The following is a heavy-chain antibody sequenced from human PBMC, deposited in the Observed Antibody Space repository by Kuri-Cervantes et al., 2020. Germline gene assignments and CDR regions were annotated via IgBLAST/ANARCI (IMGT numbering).Heavy chain of an antibody. V-gene: IGHV1-24*01. CDR3: ATDLITMVRGEVGYFDL. CDR2: FDPEDGET. CDR1: GYTLTELS. D-gene: IGHD3-10*01. J-gene: IGHJ2*01. Sequence: ASVKVSCKVSGYTLTELSMHWVRQAPGKGLEWMGGFDPEDGETIYAQKFQGRVTMTEDTSTDTAYMELSSLRSEDTAAYYCATDLITMVRGEVGYFDLWGRGTLVTVSS.